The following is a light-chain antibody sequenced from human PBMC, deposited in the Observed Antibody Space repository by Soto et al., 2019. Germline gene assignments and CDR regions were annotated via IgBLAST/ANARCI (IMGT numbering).Light chain of an antibody. CDR1: QSISSY. J-gene: IGKJ4*01. Sequence: DIQMTQSPSSLSASLGNRVTITWGASQSISSYLNWYQQNPGKAPKLLIYAASSLQSGVPSRFNGSGPGTDFTLTISSLQPEDFATYYCQQSYDTLLSFGGGTKWIS. V-gene: IGKV1-39*01. CDR3: QQSYDTLLS. CDR2: AAS.